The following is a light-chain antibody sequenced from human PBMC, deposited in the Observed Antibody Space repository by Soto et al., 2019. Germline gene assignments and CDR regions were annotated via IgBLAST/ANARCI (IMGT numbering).Light chain of an antibody. Sequence: QSVLTQPPSVSAAPGQKVTISCSGSSSNIGNNYVSWYQQLPGTAPKLLIYDNNKRPSGIPDRFSGSKSGTSATLDITGLQTGDEAGYYCGTWDNSLSAGAFGGGTKLTVL. CDR2: DNN. CDR3: GTWDNSLSAGA. V-gene: IGLV1-51*01. CDR1: SSNIGNNY. J-gene: IGLJ2*01.